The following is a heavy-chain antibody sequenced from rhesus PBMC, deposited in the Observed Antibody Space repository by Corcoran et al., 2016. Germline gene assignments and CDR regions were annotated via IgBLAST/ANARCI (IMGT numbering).Heavy chain of an antibody. J-gene: IGHJ4*01. V-gene: IGHV4-173*01. CDR3: VGLMVAGPVEY. CDR1: GGSISSNS. Sequence: LQLQESGPGLVKPSETLSLTCAGSGGSISSNSWTWIRQPPGKGLEWIGRISGDATSPDYNPSLRRRVTISTDTSKTQFSLKVDSVTAADTAVYYCVGLMVAGPVEYWGQGVLVTVSS. CDR2: ISGDATSP. D-gene: IGHD6-37*01.